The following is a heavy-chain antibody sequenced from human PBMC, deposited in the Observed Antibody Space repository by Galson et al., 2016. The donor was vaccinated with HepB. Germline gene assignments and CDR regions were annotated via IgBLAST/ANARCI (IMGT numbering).Heavy chain of an antibody. CDR3: ARGSDGVSLLDY. D-gene: IGHD5/OR15-5a*01. V-gene: IGHV3-48*02. CDR1: GFTFSTYS. CDR2: ISKSTSTI. Sequence: SLRLSCAASGFTFSTYSINWVRQAPGKGLEWVSYISKSTSTIYYADSVRGRFAISRDNAKNSLYLQMNSLRDEDTAMYYCARGSDGVSLLDYWGQGTLVTVSS. J-gene: IGHJ4*02.